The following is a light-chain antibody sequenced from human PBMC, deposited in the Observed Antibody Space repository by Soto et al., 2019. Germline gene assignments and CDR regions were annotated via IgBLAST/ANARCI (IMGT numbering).Light chain of an antibody. J-gene: IGKJ5*01. CDR2: AAS. CDR3: QHYDNSIT. CDR1: QSVSSNN. Sequence: EIVLTQSPGTLSLSPGETATLSCRASQSVSSNNLAWYHQKPGQTPRLLIYAASSRATGIQDRFSGSGSGTDFTLTISRLEPEDFAVYYCQHYDNSITFGQGTRLEIE. V-gene: IGKV3-20*01.